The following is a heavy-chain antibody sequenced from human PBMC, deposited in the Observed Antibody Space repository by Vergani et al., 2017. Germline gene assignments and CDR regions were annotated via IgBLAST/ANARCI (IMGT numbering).Heavy chain of an antibody. Sequence: QLQLQESGPGLVKPSATLSLTCSVSGASIRSSNYYWGWIRQPPGKGLEWIASIYYSGSTYYNPSLKSRVTISVDTSKNPFSLKLSSVTAAVTAVYFCARHSTVEWLVKLGWIDPWGQGILVTVSS. V-gene: IGHV4-39*01. CDR3: ARHSTVEWLVKLGWIDP. D-gene: IGHD6-19*01. CDR2: IYYSGST. CDR1: GASIRSSNYY. J-gene: IGHJ5*02.